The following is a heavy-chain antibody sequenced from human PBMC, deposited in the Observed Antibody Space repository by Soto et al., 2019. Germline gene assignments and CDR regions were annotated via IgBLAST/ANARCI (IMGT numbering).Heavy chain of an antibody. V-gene: IGHV4-59*01. CDR3: ARGVATVGP. CDR1: GDSISSYY. D-gene: IGHD5-12*01. J-gene: IGHJ5*02. CDR2: IYYSGST. Sequence: SLTCSVSGDSISSYYWSWIRQPPGKGLEWIGYIYYSGSTNYNPSFKSRVNITVDTPKNQFSLKLTSVTAVDTAVYYCARGVATVGPWGQGTLVTVPQ.